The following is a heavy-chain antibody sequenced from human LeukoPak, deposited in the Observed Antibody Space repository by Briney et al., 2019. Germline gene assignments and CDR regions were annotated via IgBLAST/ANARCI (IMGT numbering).Heavy chain of an antibody. J-gene: IGHJ6*03. CDR1: GGSFSGYY. Sequence: SETLSLTCAVYGGSFSGYYWSWIRQPPGKGLEWIGEINHSGSTNYNPSPNSRVTISVDTSKNQFSLKLSSVTAADTAVYYCARRPLLWFRELLYYYYMDVWGKGTTVTVSS. CDR2: INHSGST. D-gene: IGHD3-10*01. V-gene: IGHV4-34*01. CDR3: ARRPLLWFRELLYYYYMDV.